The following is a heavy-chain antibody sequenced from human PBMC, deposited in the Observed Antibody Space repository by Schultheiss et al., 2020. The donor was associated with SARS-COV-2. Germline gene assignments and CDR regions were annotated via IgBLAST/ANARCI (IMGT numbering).Heavy chain of an antibody. D-gene: IGHD3-10*02. V-gene: IGHV4-59*01. CDR3: ARDSSVRGVISNYYYGMDV. CDR1: GGSISSYY. Sequence: SETLSLTCTVSGGSISSYYWSWIRQPPGKGLEWIGYIYYSGSTNYNPSLKSRVTISVDTSKNQFSLKLSSVTAADTAVYYCARDSSVRGVISNYYYGMDVWGQGTTVTVSS. CDR2: IYYSGST. J-gene: IGHJ6*02.